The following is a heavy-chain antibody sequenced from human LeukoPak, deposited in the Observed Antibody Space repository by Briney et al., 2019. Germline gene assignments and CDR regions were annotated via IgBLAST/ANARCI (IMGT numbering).Heavy chain of an antibody. V-gene: IGHV4-39*01. J-gene: IGHJ4*02. CDR2: INYSGST. CDR3: ARYVVYGSGKYYFDY. D-gene: IGHD3-10*01. Sequence: SDTLSLTCTVSGGSVSSTTYYWNWIPQPPGKGLAWISSINYSGSTYYNPSLKSRVNISVYTSENQFSLKLSSVTAADTAVYYCARYVVYGSGKYYFDYWGQGTLVTVSS. CDR1: GGSVSSTTYY.